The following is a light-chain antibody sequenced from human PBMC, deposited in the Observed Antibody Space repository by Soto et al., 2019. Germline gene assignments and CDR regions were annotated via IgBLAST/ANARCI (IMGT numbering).Light chain of an antibody. CDR3: ATYTESSVWM. CDR1: SSDVGGHNF. V-gene: IGLV2-14*01. J-gene: IGLJ3*02. CDR2: EVS. Sequence: QSALTQPASVSGSPGQSITISCTGASSDVGGHNFVSWYQQRPGKAPKLIIYEVSNRPSGVSTRFSGSKSANTASLTISGRQAEDEADFYCATYTESSVWMFGGGTKLTVL.